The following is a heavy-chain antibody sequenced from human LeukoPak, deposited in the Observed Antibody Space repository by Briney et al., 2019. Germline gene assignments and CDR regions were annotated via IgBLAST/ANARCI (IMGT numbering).Heavy chain of an antibody. D-gene: IGHD6-13*01. Sequence: GGSLRLSCAASGFTVSSNYMSWVRQAPGKGLEWVSVIYSGGSTYYADSVKGRFTISRDNSKNTLYLQMNSLRAEDTAVYYCARPQGYSSSWLDYWGQGTLVTVSS. J-gene: IGHJ4*02. CDR1: GFTVSSNY. V-gene: IGHV3-66*04. CDR3: ARPQGYSSSWLDY. CDR2: IYSGGST.